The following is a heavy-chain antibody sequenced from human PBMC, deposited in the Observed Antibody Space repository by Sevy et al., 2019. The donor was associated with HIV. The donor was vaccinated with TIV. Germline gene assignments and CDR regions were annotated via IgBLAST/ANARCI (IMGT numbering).Heavy chain of an antibody. CDR2: IRYDGSNK. V-gene: IGHV3-30*02. Sequence: GGSLRLSCAASGFTFSSYGMHWVRQAPGKGLEWVAFIRYDGSNKYCTDSVKRRFTISRDNSKNTVYLQMNSLRPEDTAVYYCAKDSHYHPDYWGQGTLVTVSS. CDR3: AKDSHYHPDY. CDR1: GFTFSSYG. J-gene: IGHJ4*02. D-gene: IGHD3-10*01.